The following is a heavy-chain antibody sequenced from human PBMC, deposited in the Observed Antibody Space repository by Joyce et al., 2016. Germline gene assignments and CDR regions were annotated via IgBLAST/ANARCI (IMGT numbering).Heavy chain of an antibody. CDR1: GFIFGNSG. J-gene: IGHJ5*02. CDR2: ISYDGTSE. Sequence: QVQLVESGGGVVQPGKSVRLSCAGSGFIFGNSGMHWVRQAPGKGVEWVAVISYDGTSEWYADSVKGRFTVSRDNSKKTLYLQMDSLRIEDTAVYYCAKDFDAVTYDLWGQGTLVTVSS. D-gene: IGHD4-17*01. V-gene: IGHV3-30*18. CDR3: AKDFDAVTYDL.